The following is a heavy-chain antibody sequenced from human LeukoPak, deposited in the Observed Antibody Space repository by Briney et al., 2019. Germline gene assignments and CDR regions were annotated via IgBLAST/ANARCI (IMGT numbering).Heavy chain of an antibody. Sequence: SETLSLTCTVSGGSISSYYWSWIRQPPGKGLEWIGEINHSGSTNYNPSLKSRVTISVDTSKNQFSLKLSSVTAADTAVYYCARGYYDFWSGYFRERENWFDPWGQGTLVTVSS. CDR1: GGSISSYY. CDR2: INHSGST. V-gene: IGHV4-34*01. J-gene: IGHJ5*02. D-gene: IGHD3-3*01. CDR3: ARGYYDFWSGYFRERENWFDP.